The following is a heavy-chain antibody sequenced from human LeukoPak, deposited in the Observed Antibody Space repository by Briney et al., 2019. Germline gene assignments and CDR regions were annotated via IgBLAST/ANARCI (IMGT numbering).Heavy chain of an antibody. CDR2: ISAYNGNT. Sequence: GASVKVSCKASGYTFTNYGISWLRQAPGQGLECMGWISAYNGNTKYAQKLQGRVTMTTDTSTSTAYMELRSLRSDDTAVYYCARAVVTADSDAFDIWGQGTMVTVSS. V-gene: IGHV1-18*01. CDR3: ARAVVTADSDAFDI. D-gene: IGHD2-21*02. CDR1: GYTFTNYG. J-gene: IGHJ3*02.